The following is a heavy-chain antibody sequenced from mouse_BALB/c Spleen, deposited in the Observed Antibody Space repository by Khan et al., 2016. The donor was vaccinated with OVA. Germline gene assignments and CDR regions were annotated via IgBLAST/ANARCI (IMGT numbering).Heavy chain of an antibody. CDR3: TYDGYYVGWFAY. CDR1: GNTFTSYW. J-gene: IGHJ3*01. CDR2: IYPGNSDT. Sequence: EVQLRQSGTVLARPGASVKMSCKASGNTFTSYWIHWVKQRPGQGLEWIGAIYPGNSDTNYNQKFKGKAKLTAVTSTSTAYMELSSLTNEDSAVYYCTYDGYYVGWFAYWGQGTLVTVSA. D-gene: IGHD2-3*01. V-gene: IGHV1-5*01.